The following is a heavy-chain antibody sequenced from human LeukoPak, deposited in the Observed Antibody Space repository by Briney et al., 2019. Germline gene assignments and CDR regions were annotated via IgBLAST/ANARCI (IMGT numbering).Heavy chain of an antibody. J-gene: IGHJ5*02. D-gene: IGHD6-13*01. Sequence: ASVKVSCKASGYTFTNYGISWVRQAPGQGLEWMGWISAYDGNTNYLQEFQGRVTMTTDTATSTAYMELRSLRSDDTAVYYCARDKVIASAGTPNWFDPWGQGTLVTVSS. CDR2: ISAYDGNT. CDR3: ARDKVIASAGTPNWFDP. CDR1: GYTFTNYG. V-gene: IGHV1-18*01.